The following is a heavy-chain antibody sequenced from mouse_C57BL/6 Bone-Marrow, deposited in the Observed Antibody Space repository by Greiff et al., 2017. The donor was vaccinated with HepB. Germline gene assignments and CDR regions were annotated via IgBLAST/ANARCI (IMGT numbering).Heavy chain of an antibody. CDR1: GYSFTGYY. J-gene: IGHJ2*01. V-gene: IGHV1-42*01. CDR3: ARCDVGNFDY. D-gene: IGHD3-1*01. Sequence: VQLQQSGPELVKPGASVKISCKASGYSFTGYYMNWVKQSPEKSLEWIGEINPSTGGTTYNQKFKAKATLTVDKSSSTAYMQLKSLTSEDSAVYYCARCDVGNFDYWGQGTTLTVSS. CDR2: INPSTGGT.